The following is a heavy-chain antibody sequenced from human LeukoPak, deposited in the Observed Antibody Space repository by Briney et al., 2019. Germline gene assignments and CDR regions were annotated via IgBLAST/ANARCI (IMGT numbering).Heavy chain of an antibody. Sequence: GGSLRLSCAASGFTISSYGMSWVRQAPGKGLEWVSAISGSGGSTYYADSVKGRFTISRDNSKNTLYLQMNSLRAEDTAVYYCAKVEGLILLWFGESGQYYFDYWGQGTLVTVSS. J-gene: IGHJ4*02. CDR2: ISGSGGST. CDR3: AKVEGLILLWFGESGQYYFDY. D-gene: IGHD3-10*01. V-gene: IGHV3-23*01. CDR1: GFTISSYG.